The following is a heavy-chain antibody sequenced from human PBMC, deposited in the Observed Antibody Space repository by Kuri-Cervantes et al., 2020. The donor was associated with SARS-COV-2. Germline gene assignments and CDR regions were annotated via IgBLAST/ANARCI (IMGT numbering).Heavy chain of an antibody. Sequence: GSLRLSCTVSGGSMRSHYWSWNRQPPGKGLEWNGYISYSGSTNYNPSLKSRVTISVDTSSRQFSLHLGSVTAADTAVYYCARAYGFLRYIYYMDVWGRGTTVTVSS. V-gene: IGHV4-59*11. CDR2: ISYSGST. CDR1: GGSMRSHY. D-gene: IGHD4-17*01. CDR3: ARAYGFLRYIYYMDV. J-gene: IGHJ6*03.